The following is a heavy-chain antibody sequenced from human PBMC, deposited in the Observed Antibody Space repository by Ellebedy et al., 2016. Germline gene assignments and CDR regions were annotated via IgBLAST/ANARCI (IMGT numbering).Heavy chain of an antibody. CDR3: AHRTTVTSVDY. D-gene: IGHD4-11*01. J-gene: IGHJ4*02. CDR2: ISWNDVK. Sequence: SGPTLVKPTQTLTLTCTVSGFSLSTSGVVVGWIRQPPGKALEWLAFISWNDVKRYSPSLGSRITITKDTSKNQVVLTMANMDPVDTATYYCAHRTTVTSVDYWGRGTLVTVSS. CDR1: GFSLSTSGVV. V-gene: IGHV2-5*01.